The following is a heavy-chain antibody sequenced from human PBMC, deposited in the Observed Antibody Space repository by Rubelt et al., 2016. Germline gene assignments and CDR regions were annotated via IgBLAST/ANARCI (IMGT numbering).Heavy chain of an antibody. D-gene: IGHD4-17*01. CDR2: IDPSDSYT. V-gene: IGHV5-10-1*01. Sequence: EVQLVQSGAEVKKPGESLRISCKGSGYSFTSYWISWVRQMPGKGLEWMGRIDPSDSYTNYSPSCQGHGTSSADKSISTAYLQWSSLKASDTAMYYCARSSGTTVTTVDYRGQGTLVTVSS. CDR3: ARSSGTTVTTVDY. J-gene: IGHJ4*02. CDR1: GYSFTSYW.